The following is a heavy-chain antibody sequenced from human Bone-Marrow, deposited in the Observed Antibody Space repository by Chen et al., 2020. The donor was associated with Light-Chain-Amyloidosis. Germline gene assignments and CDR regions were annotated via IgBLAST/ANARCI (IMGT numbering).Heavy chain of an antibody. J-gene: IGHJ4*02. Sequence: VQLDQSVPEVKKPGESLKISCKGSGYTFPNYWIGWVRQMTGKGLEWMGVIYPDDSDARYCPSFEGQVTISADKSITTAYLQWRSLKASDTAMYYCARRRDGYNFDYWGQGTLVTVSS. CDR3: ARRRDGYNFDY. V-gene: IGHV5-51*01. CDR1: GYTFPNYW. CDR2: IYPDDSDA. D-gene: IGHD5-12*01.